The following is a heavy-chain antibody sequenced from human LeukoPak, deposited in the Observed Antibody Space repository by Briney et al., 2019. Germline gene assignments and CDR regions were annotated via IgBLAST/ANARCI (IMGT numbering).Heavy chain of an antibody. CDR3: ARAREGFDY. CDR2: ISYDGSNK. CDR1: GFTFSSYA. V-gene: IGHV3-30-3*01. J-gene: IGHJ4*02. D-gene: IGHD3-10*01. Sequence: GRSLRLSCAASGFTFSSYAMHWVRQAPGKGLEWVAVISYDGSNKYYADSVKGRFTISRDNSKNTLYLQMNCLRAEDTAVYYCARAREGFDYWGQGTLITVSS.